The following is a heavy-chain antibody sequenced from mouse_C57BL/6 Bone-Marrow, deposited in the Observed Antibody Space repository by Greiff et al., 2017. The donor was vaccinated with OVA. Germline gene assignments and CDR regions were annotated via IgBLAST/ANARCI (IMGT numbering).Heavy chain of an antibody. V-gene: IGHV14-4*01. CDR1: GFNIKDDY. CDR3: TIYGSTWYFDV. Sequence: DVKLVESGAELVRPGASVKLSCTASGFNIKDDYMHWVKQRPEQGLEWIGWIDPENGDTEYASKFQGNATITADTSSNTAYLQLSSLTSEDTAVYYCTIYGSTWYFDVWGTGTTVTVSS. CDR2: IDPENGDT. D-gene: IGHD1-1*01. J-gene: IGHJ1*03.